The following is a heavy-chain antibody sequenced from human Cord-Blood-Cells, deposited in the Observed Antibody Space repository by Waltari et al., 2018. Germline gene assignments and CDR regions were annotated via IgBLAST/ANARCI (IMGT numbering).Heavy chain of an antibody. CDR1: GYSFTSYW. V-gene: IGHV5-51*01. CDR3: ARLKMSSGCFDY. J-gene: IGHJ4*02. CDR2: IYPGDSDT. Sequence: EVQLVQSGAEVKKPGESLKISCKGSGYSFTSYWNARVAQLPGKGLEWMGIIYPGDSDTRYSPSFQGQVTISADKSISTDYLQWSSLKASDTAMYYCARLKMSSGCFDYWGQGTLVTVSS. D-gene: IGHD6-19*01.